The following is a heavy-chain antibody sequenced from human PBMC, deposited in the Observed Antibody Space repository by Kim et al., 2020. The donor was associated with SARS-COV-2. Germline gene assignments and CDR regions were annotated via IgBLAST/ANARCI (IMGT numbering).Heavy chain of an antibody. CDR2: SPSGGST. J-gene: IGHJ4*02. D-gene: IGHD1-26*01. V-gene: IGHV3-23*01. Sequence: SPSGGSTFYADTVKGRFSISRDNSKSTLYLQMNSLRDEDTALYYCARRGGWGQGTLVTVSS. CDR3: ARRGG.